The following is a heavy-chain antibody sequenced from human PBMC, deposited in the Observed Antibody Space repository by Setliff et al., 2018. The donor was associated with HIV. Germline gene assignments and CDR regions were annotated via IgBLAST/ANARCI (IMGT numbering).Heavy chain of an antibody. D-gene: IGHD2-15*01. J-gene: IGHJ6*03. CDR1: GFNFMFFA. Sequence: GASLRLSCTAPGFNFMFFAMSWVRQAPGKGLEWVSGISGSNSRTDYVDSVKGRFTISRDKSKNTLYLQLNSLRAEDTAVYYCAKHECSGGCYYYMDVWGKGIMVTVSS. CDR2: ISGSNSRT. V-gene: IGHV3-23*01. CDR3: AKHECSGGCYYYMDV.